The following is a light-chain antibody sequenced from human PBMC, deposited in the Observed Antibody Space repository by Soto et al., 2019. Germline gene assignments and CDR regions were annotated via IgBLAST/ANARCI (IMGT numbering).Light chain of an antibody. J-gene: IGLJ2*01. CDR2: DVS. CDR3: CSYAGSSVV. CDR1: SSDVGGYNY. V-gene: IGLV2-11*01. Sequence: QSALTQPRSVSGSPGQSVTISCTGTSSDVGGYNYVSWYQQHPGKAPKLMIYDVSKRPSGVADRFSGSKSGNTASLTISGLQAEDEADYYCCSYAGSSVVVGGGTKLTVL.